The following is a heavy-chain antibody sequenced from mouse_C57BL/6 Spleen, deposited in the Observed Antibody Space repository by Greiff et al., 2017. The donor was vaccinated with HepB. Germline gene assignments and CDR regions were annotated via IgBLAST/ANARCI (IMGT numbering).Heavy chain of an antibody. D-gene: IGHD2-1*01. CDR1: GYAFSSYW. Sequence: QVQLQQSGAELVKPGASVKISCKASGYAFSSYWMNWVKQRPGKGLEWIGQIYPGDGDTNYNGKFKGKATLTADKSSSTAYMQLSSLTSEDSAVYFCARPAYGNYVDYWGQGTTLTVSS. J-gene: IGHJ2*01. CDR2: IYPGDGDT. V-gene: IGHV1-80*01. CDR3: ARPAYGNYVDY.